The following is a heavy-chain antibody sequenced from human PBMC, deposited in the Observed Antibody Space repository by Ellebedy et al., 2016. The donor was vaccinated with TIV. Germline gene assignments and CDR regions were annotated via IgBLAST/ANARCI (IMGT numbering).Heavy chain of an antibody. J-gene: IGHJ6*03. Sequence: SETLSLXCTVSGGSISSGGYYWSWIRQHPGKGLEWIGYIYYSGSTYYNPSLKSRVTISVDTSKNQFSLKLSSVTAADTAVYYCARAYYEQQLDYYYMDVWGKGTTVTVSS. CDR2: IYYSGST. V-gene: IGHV4-31*03. CDR3: ARAYYEQQLDYYYMDV. CDR1: GGSISSGGYY. D-gene: IGHD6-13*01.